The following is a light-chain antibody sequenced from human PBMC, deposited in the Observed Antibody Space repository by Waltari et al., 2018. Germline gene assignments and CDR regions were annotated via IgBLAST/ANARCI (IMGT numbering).Light chain of an antibody. CDR1: QSVSIS. Sequence: EILLTQSPATLPLSPGETATLSCRASQSVSISLAWFQQKPGQPPRLIIYDASTRANDIPGRFRGSGSGTDFTLSISSLEPEDLAVYYCHQGYSWPFTFGGGTKVQIK. J-gene: IGKJ4*01. V-gene: IGKV3-11*01. CDR2: DAS. CDR3: HQGYSWPFT.